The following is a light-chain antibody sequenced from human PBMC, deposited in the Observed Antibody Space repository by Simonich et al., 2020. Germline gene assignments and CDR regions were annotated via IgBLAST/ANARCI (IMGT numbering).Light chain of an antibody. V-gene: IGLV1-47*01. CDR3: AAWDDSLSGWV. CDR1: NIGSNS. Sequence: VLTQPPSVSVAPGKTARITCGGNNIGSNSVHWYQQLPGTAPKLLIYRNNQRPSGGPDRFSGSKSGTSASLAISGLRSEDEADYYCAAWDDSLSGWVFGGGTKLTVL. J-gene: IGLJ3*02. CDR2: RNN.